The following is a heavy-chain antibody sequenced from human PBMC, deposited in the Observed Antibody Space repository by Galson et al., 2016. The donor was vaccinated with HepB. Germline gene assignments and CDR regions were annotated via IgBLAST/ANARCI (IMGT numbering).Heavy chain of an antibody. V-gene: IGHV4-59*01. J-gene: IGHJ6*02. CDR2: IYYTERT. CDR1: GGSISGSC. Sequence: ETLSLTCTVSGGSISGSCWSWIRQPPGKGLECIGCIYYTERTNYTPSLKSRVTISVNTSKNQFSLKLSSVTAADTAVYYCARGNWFGGNYGMDVWGQGTTITVSS. D-gene: IGHD3-10*01. CDR3: ARGNWFGGNYGMDV.